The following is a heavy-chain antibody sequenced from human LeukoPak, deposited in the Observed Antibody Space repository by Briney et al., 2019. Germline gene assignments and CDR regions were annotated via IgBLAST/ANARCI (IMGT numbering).Heavy chain of an antibody. CDR2: IYHSGST. J-gene: IGHJ3*02. CDR1: GGSFSGYC. CDR3: ARTYYDFWSGPEDAFDI. V-gene: IGHV4-34*01. D-gene: IGHD3-3*01. Sequence: PSETLSLTCAVYGGSFSGYCWSWIRQPPGKGLEWIGYIYHSGSTYYNPSLKSRVTISVDRSKNQFSLKLSSVTAADTAVYYCARTYYDFWSGPEDAFDIWGQGTMVTVSS.